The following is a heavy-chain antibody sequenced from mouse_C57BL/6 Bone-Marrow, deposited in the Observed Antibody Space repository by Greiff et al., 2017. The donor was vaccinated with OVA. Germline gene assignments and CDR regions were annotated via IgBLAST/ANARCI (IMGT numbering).Heavy chain of an antibody. Sequence: EVKLMESGGGLVQPGGSLSLSCAASGFTFTDYYMSWVRHPPGKALEWLGFIRNKAKSYTTEYSASVKGRFTISSDNSQSILYLQMNALRAEDSARYCCARYTLYCNFYWYFDVWGTGTTVTVSS. CDR1: GFTFTDYY. CDR3: ARYTLYCNFYWYFDV. V-gene: IGHV7-3*01. CDR2: IRNKAKSYTT. D-gene: IGHD2-1*01. J-gene: IGHJ1*03.